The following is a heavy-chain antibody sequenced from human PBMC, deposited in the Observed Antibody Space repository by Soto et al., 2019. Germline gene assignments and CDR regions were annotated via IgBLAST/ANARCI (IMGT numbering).Heavy chain of an antibody. V-gene: IGHV4-59*01. J-gene: IGHJ6*02. D-gene: IGHD3-3*01. CDR2: IYYSGST. CDR3: ARDGSFGVAERMDV. CDR1: GGSISSYY. Sequence: QVQLQESGPGLVKPSETLSLTCTVSGGSISSYYWSWIRQPPGKGLEWIGYIYYSGSTNYNPSLKSRVTISVDTSKNQFSLKLSSVTAADTAVYYCARDGSFGVAERMDVWGQGTTVTVSS.